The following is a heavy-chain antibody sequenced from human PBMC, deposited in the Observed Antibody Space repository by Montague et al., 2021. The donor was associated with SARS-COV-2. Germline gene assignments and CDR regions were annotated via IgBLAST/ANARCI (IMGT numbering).Heavy chain of an antibody. J-gene: IGHJ5*02. CDR3: ARGLYNWNYEHWFDT. Sequence: SETLSLTCTVSGGSVGSSHYYWAWIRQPPGKGLEWIGTIYYSGSTYYNPSPRSRVTIAVDASTNQFSLKLHPVTAADTAVYFCARGLYNWNYEHWFDTWGQGTLVTVSS. CDR1: GGSVGSSHYY. CDR2: IYYSGST. V-gene: IGHV4-39*01. D-gene: IGHD1-7*01.